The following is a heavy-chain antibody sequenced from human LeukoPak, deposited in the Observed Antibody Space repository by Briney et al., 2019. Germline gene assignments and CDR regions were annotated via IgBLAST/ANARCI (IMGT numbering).Heavy chain of an antibody. V-gene: IGHV1-46*01. CDR3: ARDNSVEDTAWWFDP. D-gene: IGHD4-23*01. CDR2: INSSGGST. J-gene: IGHJ5*02. CDR1: GYTFTGYY. Sequence: GASVKVSCKTSGYTFTGYYMHWVRQAPGQGLEWMGIINSSGGSTSYAQKFQGRVTMTRDMSTSTDYMELSSLRSEDTAVYYCARDNSVEDTAWWFDPWGQGTLVTVSS.